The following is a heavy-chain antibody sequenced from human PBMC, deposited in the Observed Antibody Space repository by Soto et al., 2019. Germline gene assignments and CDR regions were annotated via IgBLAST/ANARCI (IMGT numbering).Heavy chain of an antibody. D-gene: IGHD6-13*01. Sequence: QVQLVQSGAEVKKPGASVKVSCKASGYTFTSYDINWVRQATGQGLEWMGWMNPNSGNTGYAQKFQGRVTMTRNTSIGTAYMELSSLRSEDAAVYYCARGRGSSWANYYYYGMDVWGQGTTVTVSS. CDR3: ARGRGSSWANYYYYGMDV. CDR2: MNPNSGNT. CDR1: GYTFTSYD. V-gene: IGHV1-8*01. J-gene: IGHJ6*02.